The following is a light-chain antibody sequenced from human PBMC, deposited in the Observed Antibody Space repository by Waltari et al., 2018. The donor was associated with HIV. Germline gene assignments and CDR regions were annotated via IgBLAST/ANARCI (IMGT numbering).Light chain of an antibody. CDR3: SSYTSGTTWV. Sequence: QSALTQPASVSGSPGQSITISCTGTSSDIGGYNYVSWHQHHPGRAPKLIIFEVNNRPSGVSNRFSGSKSGNTASLIISGLLAEDDADYYCSSYTSGTTWVFGGGTKLTVL. CDR1: SSDIGGYNY. J-gene: IGLJ3*02. V-gene: IGLV2-14*01. CDR2: EVN.